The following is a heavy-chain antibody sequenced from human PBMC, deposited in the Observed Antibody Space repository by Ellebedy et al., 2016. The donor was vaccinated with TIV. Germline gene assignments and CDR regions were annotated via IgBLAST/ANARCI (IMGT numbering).Heavy chain of an antibody. J-gene: IGHJ4*02. Sequence: GESLKISCAASGFTFSSYAMSWVRQAPGKGLEWVSAISGSGGSTYYADSVKGRFTISRDNSKNTLYLQMNSLRAEDTAVYYCAKDHSRYFDWLYDYWGQGTLVTVSS. CDR2: ISGSGGST. CDR3: AKDHSRYFDWLYDY. D-gene: IGHD3-9*01. V-gene: IGHV3-23*01. CDR1: GFTFSSYA.